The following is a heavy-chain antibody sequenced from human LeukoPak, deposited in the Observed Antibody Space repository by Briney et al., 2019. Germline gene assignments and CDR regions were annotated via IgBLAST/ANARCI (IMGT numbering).Heavy chain of an antibody. D-gene: IGHD3-22*01. CDR3: ARLSSGYYREGFDY. Sequence: SETLSLTCTVSGGSISSYYWSWIRQPPGKGLEWIGYIYYSGSTNYNPSLKSRVTISVDTSKNQFSLKLSSVTAADTAVYYCARLSSGYYREGFDYWGQGTPVTVSS. CDR2: IYYSGST. CDR1: GGSISSYY. V-gene: IGHV4-59*01. J-gene: IGHJ4*02.